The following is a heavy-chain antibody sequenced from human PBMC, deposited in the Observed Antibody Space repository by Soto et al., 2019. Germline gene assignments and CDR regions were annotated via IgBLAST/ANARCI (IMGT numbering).Heavy chain of an antibody. Sequence: EVQLVESGGGLVQPGGSLRLSCAASGFTFSSYWMHWVRQTPGKGLVWVSRINSDGSNTRYAASVKGRFTISRDNAKNTLYLQMNSLRAEDTAVYYCARDRSGSYYYDYWGQGTLVTVSS. CDR3: ARDRSGSYYYDY. CDR2: INSDGSNT. J-gene: IGHJ4*02. CDR1: GFTFSSYW. V-gene: IGHV3-74*01. D-gene: IGHD1-26*01.